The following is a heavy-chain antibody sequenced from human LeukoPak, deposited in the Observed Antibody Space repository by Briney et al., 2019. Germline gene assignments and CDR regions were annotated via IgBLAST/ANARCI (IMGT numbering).Heavy chain of an antibody. V-gene: IGHV1-8*03. D-gene: IGHD1-1*01. J-gene: IGHJ4*02. Sequence: GASVKVSCKGSGYTFTSYDINWLRQATGQGLEWMGWMNPNSGNTGYAQKFQGRVTITRNTSISTAYMELSSLRSEDTAVYYCARGLEVDWDNPSGAGDYWGQGTLVTVSS. CDR3: ARGLEVDWDNPSGAGDY. CDR2: MNPNSGNT. CDR1: GYTFTSYD.